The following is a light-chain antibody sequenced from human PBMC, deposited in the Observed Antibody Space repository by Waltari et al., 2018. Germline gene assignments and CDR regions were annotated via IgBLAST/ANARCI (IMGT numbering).Light chain of an antibody. J-gene: IGKJ1*01. CDR1: QSINSW. CDR3: QQYNSYSAT. V-gene: IGKV1-5*03. CDR2: RAS. Sequence: DIQMTQSPSTLSASVGDRVTVTCRASQSINSWLAWYQQKPGKAPKVLIYRASSLESGVPSRFSGSGSGTEFTLTISSLQPDDFATYYCQQYNSYSATFGQGTKVEIK.